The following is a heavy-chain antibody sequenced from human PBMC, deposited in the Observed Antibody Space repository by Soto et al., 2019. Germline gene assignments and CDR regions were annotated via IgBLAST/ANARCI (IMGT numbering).Heavy chain of an antibody. V-gene: IGHV4-34*01. D-gene: IGHD3-10*01. J-gene: IGHJ2*01. Sequence: QVQLQQWGAGLLKPSETLSLTCAVYGGSFSGYYWSWIRQPPGKGLERIGEINHSGSTNYNPALKSRVTISINMSKDLFSLELSSVTGADSAVYFCARMAWMEVVRGVAHYWYFDLWGRGALVTVSS. CDR2: INHSGST. CDR3: ARMAWMEVVRGVAHYWYFDL. CDR1: GGSFSGYY.